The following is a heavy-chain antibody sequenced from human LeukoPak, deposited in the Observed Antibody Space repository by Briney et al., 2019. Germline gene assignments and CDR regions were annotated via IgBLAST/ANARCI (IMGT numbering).Heavy chain of an antibody. J-gene: IGHJ2*01. D-gene: IGHD3-3*01. CDR1: GFALRSSY. CDR2: IKPDGSEQ. Sequence: GSLRLSCAASGFALRSSYMSWVRQAPGGGLECVAKIKPDGSEQFYLASVKGRFTVSRDNAKNSLYLQMDNLRAEDAAVYYCAREEWWHLDIWGRGTLVTISS. V-gene: IGHV3-7*01. CDR3: AREEWWHLDI.